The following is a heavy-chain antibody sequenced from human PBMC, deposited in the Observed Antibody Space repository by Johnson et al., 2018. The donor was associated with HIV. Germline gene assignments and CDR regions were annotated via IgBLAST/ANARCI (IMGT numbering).Heavy chain of an antibody. D-gene: IGHD6-13*01. V-gene: IGHV3-33*06. CDR2: IWYDGSNK. CDR1: GFTFSSYG. J-gene: IGHJ3*02. CDR3: AKEKGAAAGSPAFDI. Sequence: QVQLVESGGGVVQPGRSLRLSCAASGFTFSSYGMHWVRQAPGKGLEWVAVIWYDGSNKYYADSVKGRFTISRDNSKNTLYLQMNSLRAEDTAVYYCAKEKGAAAGSPAFDIWGQGTMVTVSS.